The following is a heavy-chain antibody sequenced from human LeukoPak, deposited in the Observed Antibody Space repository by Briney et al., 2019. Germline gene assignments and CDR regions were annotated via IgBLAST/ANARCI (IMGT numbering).Heavy chain of an antibody. Sequence: GGSLRLSCAASGFTFSDYYMSWIRQAPGKGLEWVSYISNSGGAIYYADSVKGRFTISRDNAMNSLFLQMNSLRAEDTAVYYCARVRGGYSSDSSGQGTLVTVSS. CDR3: ARVRGGYSSDS. CDR2: ISNSGGAI. V-gene: IGHV3-11*04. CDR1: GFTFSDYY. D-gene: IGHD1-26*01. J-gene: IGHJ4*02.